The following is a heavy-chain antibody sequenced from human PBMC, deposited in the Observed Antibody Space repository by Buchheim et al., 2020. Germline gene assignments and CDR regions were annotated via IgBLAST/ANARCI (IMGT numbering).Heavy chain of an antibody. CDR2: ISSSSESI. CDR3: ARADSSDWDFEY. D-gene: IGHD3-22*01. V-gene: IGHV3-48*02. Sequence: EVQLLESGGGLVQPGGSLRLSCGASRFTFSSYAMNWVRQAPGKGLEWISYISSSSESIYYADSVKGRFTISRDNAKNSLYLQMNTLTDEDTAVYYCARADSSDWDFEYWGQGTL. CDR1: RFTFSSYA. J-gene: IGHJ4*02.